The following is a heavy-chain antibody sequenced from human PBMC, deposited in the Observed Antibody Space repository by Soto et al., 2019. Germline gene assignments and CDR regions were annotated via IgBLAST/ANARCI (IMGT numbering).Heavy chain of an antibody. CDR1: GFTFSGYA. V-gene: IGHV3-23*01. J-gene: IGHJ2*01. CDR3: ARDPLWGTAMVLWYFDL. D-gene: IGHD5-18*01. Sequence: GGSLRLSCAASGFTFSGYAMSWVRQAPGKGLEWVSVIHGGGNSAYYADSVKGRFTISRDNSKNTLYLQMNSLRAEDTAVYYCARDPLWGTAMVLWYFDLWGRGTPVTVSS. CDR2: IHGGGNSA.